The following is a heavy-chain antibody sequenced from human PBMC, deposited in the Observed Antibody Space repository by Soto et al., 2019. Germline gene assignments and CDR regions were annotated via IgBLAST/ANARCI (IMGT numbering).Heavy chain of an antibody. D-gene: IGHD2-2*02. Sequence: GGSLKLSCAASGFTFSSYSMNWVRQAPGKGLEWVSSISSSSSYIYYADSVKGRFTISRDNAKNSLYLQMNSLRAEDTAVYYCARVAGEGCSSTSCYRAKYYYMDVWGKGTTVTVSS. CDR1: GFTFSSYS. V-gene: IGHV3-21*01. J-gene: IGHJ6*03. CDR2: ISSSSSYI. CDR3: ARVAGEGCSSTSCYRAKYYYMDV.